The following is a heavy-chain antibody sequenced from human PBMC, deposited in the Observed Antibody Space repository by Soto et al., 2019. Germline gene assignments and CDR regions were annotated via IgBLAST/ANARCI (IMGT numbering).Heavy chain of an antibody. CDR2: ISYDGSNK. J-gene: IGHJ6*02. V-gene: IGHV3-30*18. Sequence: VQLVESGGGVVQPGRSLRLSCAASGFTFSSYGMHWVRQAPGKGLEWVAVISYDGSNKYYADSVKGRFTISRDNSKNTLYLQMNSLRAEDTAVYYCAKDRVATMIGHYYYYGMDVWGQGTTVTVSS. D-gene: IGHD5-12*01. CDR1: GFTFSSYG. CDR3: AKDRVATMIGHYYYYGMDV.